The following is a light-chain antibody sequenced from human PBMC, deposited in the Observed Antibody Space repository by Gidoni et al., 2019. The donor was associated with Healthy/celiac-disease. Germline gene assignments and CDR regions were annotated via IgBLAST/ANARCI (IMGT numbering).Light chain of an antibody. J-gene: IGKJ3*01. Sequence: DIQMTQSPSSLSASVGDRVTITCQASQDISNYLNWYQQKPGKAPKLLIYEASNLETGVPSRFSGSGSGTDFTFTISSLQPEDIATYYCQQYDNLPLFTFGPGTKVDIK. CDR3: QQYDNLPLFT. V-gene: IGKV1-33*01. CDR2: EAS. CDR1: QDISNY.